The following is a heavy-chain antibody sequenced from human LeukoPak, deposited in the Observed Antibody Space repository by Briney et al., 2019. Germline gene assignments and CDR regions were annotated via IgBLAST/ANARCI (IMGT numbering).Heavy chain of an antibody. Sequence: GGSLRLSCAASGFTFSSYAMHWVRQAPGKGLEWVSTISGSGSVTLYADSVKGRFTISRDNSKNTLYLQMNSLRAEDTAVYYCAKGAKGEQWLYWGQGTLVTVSS. V-gene: IGHV3-23*01. D-gene: IGHD6-19*01. CDR3: AKGAKGEQWLY. J-gene: IGHJ4*02. CDR2: ISGSGSVT. CDR1: GFTFSSYA.